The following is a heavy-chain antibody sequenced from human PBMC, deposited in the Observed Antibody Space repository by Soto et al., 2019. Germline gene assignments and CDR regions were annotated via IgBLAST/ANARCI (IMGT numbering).Heavy chain of an antibody. CDR1: GYSFPYYY. D-gene: IGHD3-3*01. CDR3: ARDLWRAILGVGQTQYFGMDG. CDR2: INPSEGTT. J-gene: IGHJ6*02. V-gene: IGHV1-46*01. Sequence: ASVKVSCKTSGYSFPYYYIHWVRQAPGQGLEWMGIINPSEGTTTYALKFKGRVTITRDTSTQTVYMDLNSLRSEDTAVYYCARDLWRAILGVGQTQYFGMDGWG.